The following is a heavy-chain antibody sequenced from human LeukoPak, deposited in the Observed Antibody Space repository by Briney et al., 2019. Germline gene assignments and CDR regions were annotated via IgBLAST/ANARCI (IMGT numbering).Heavy chain of an antibody. CDR2: ISSSSTYI. CDR1: GFTFSSYS. D-gene: IGHD5-18*01. V-gene: IGHV3-21*01. CDR3: AREDSYGFGIDY. Sequence: GGSLRLSCAASGFTFSSYSMNWVRQAPGKGLEWVSSISSSSTYIYYADSVKGRFTISRDNAKNSLYLQVNSLRAEDTAVYYCAREDSYGFGIDYWGQGTLVTVSS. J-gene: IGHJ4*02.